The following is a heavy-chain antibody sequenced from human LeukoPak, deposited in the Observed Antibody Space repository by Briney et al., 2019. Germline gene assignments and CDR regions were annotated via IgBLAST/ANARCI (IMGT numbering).Heavy chain of an antibody. CDR3: AKDGVLGSNYVGYYYMDV. Sequence: PGRSLRLSCAAAGFTFSSYGMHWVREAPGKVLGWVAVISYDGSNKYYADSVKGRFTISRDNSKNTLYLQMNSLRAEDTAVYYCAKDGVLGSNYVGYYYMDVWGKGATVTVSS. CDR2: ISYDGSNK. J-gene: IGHJ6*03. V-gene: IGHV3-30*18. D-gene: IGHD4-11*01. CDR1: GFTFSSYG.